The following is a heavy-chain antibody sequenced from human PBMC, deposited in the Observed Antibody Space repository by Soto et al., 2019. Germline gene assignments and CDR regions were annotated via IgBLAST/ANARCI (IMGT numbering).Heavy chain of an antibody. J-gene: IGHJ6*02. D-gene: IGHD2-8*02. CDR1: WFTVISNY. CDR3: AREGRGTDQLLGVMDV. V-gene: IGHV3-53*01. CDR2: IYSGGST. Sequence: GGSLILSGAASWFTVISNYMSWVRQAPGKGLECVSVIYSGGSTYYADSVKGRFTISRDNSKNTLYLQMNSLRAEDTAVYYCAREGRGTDQLLGVMDVWGQGTTVTVSS.